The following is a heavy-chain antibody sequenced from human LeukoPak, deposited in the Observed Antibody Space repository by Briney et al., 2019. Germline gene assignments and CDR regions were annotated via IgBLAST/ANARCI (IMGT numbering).Heavy chain of an antibody. V-gene: IGHV4-59*01. J-gene: IGHJ6*02. CDR2: IYYSGSA. Sequence: PSETLSLTCTVSGGSISSYYWSWIRQPPGKGLEWIAYIYYSGSANYSPSLKTRVTISVDTSRDQFSLKLSSVTAADTAVYYCARGANYYYYYGIDIWGQGTTVTVSS. CDR1: GGSISSYY. CDR3: ARGANYYYYYGIDI.